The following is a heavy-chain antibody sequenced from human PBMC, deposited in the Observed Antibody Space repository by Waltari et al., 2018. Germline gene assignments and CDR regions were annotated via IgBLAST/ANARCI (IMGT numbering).Heavy chain of an antibody. CDR2: IYHSGTT. D-gene: IGHD2-21*02. CDR3: AREIPSWSSVTAPDADF. J-gene: IGHJ4*02. Sequence: VSGASISSGEFFWSWIRQPPGQGLEWLGCIYHSGTTFYKSSLKSRLALSIETSKNQFSLRLASVTAADTAVYYCAREIPSWSSVTAPDADFWGQGTLVTVSS. V-gene: IGHV4-30-4*01. CDR1: GASISSGEFF.